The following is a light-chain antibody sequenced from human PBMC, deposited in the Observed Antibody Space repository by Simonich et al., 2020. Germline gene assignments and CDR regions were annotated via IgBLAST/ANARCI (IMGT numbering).Light chain of an antibody. CDR3: QQYYSTPWT. V-gene: IGKV4-1*01. J-gene: IGKJ1*01. Sequence: DIVMTQSPDSLAVSLGERATINSKSSQSDLYSSNNKNYLAWYQQKPGQPPKLLIYWASTRESGVPDRLSGSGSGTDFPLTISSLQAEDVAVYYCQQYYSTPWTFGQGTKVEIK. CDR2: WAS. CDR1: QSDLYSSNNKNY.